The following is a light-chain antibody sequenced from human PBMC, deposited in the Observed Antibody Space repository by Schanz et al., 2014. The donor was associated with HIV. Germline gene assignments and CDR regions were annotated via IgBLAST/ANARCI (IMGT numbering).Light chain of an antibody. J-gene: IGKJ2*01. CDR1: QSVLYSSNNKNY. Sequence: DIVMTQSPDSLAVSLGERATINCKSSQSVLYSSNNKNYLAWYQQKPGHPPKLLIYWASTRESGVPDRFRGSGSGTDFTLTISSLQAEDVAVYFCQQYFSLPYTFGQGTKLEIK. CDR3: QQYFSLPYT. V-gene: IGKV4-1*01. CDR2: WAS.